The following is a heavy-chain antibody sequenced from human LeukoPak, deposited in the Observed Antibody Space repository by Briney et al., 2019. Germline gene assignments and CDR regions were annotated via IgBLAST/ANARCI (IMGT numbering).Heavy chain of an antibody. V-gene: IGHV4-59*01. J-gene: IGHJ4*02. CDR2: IHSTGRT. Sequence: SETLSFTCTVSGGSISDYYWSWIRQPPGKGLEWIGYIHSTGRTNYNPSLKSRVTFSIDTSKNQYSLKLTSVTAADTAVYYCVRDRGASWGQGTLVTVSS. CDR3: VRDRGAS. D-gene: IGHD1-26*01. CDR1: GGSISDYY.